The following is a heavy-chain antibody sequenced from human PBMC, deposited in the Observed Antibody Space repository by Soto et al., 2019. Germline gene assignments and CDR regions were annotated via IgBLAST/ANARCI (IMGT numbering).Heavy chain of an antibody. CDR2: ISGSGDST. CDR1: GFTFSSYA. Sequence: EVQLLESGGGLVQPGGSLRLSCAASGFTFSSYAMSWVRQAPGKGLEWVSGISGSGDSTYYADTVRGRFTISRDNSKNTLYLQMNSLRAEDTAVYDCAKDRDGAAAGPTKFYGMDVWGQGTTVTVSS. CDR3: AKDRDGAAAGPTKFYGMDV. J-gene: IGHJ6*02. D-gene: IGHD6-13*01. V-gene: IGHV3-23*01.